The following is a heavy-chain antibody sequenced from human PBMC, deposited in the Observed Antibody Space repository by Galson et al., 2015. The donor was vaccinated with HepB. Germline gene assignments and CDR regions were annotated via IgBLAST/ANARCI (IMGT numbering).Heavy chain of an antibody. Sequence: SLRLSCAASGFTFSNFAMSWVRQAPGKGLEWVSSVDGSVGSTYYAGSVKGRFTISRDDSKNTLYLQLNSLRAEDTAVYYCAKRSCTSGSCFFFYYWGQGTLVTVSS. CDR3: AKRSCTSGSCFFFYY. CDR2: VDGSVGST. CDR1: GFTFSNFA. V-gene: IGHV3-23*01. D-gene: IGHD2-15*01. J-gene: IGHJ4*02.